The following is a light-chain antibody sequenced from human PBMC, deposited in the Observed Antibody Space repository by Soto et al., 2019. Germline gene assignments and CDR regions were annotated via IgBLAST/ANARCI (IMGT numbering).Light chain of an antibody. Sequence: EIVMTQSPATLSLSPEERAALSCRASQSMGSNLAWFQQTPGQAPRLLIYGASTRATGIPARFSGSGSGTDFTLTISSLQSEDFAVYYCQQSNNWPPYTFGQGTKVEIK. CDR3: QQSNNWPPYT. V-gene: IGKV3-15*01. J-gene: IGKJ2*01. CDR1: QSMGSN. CDR2: GAS.